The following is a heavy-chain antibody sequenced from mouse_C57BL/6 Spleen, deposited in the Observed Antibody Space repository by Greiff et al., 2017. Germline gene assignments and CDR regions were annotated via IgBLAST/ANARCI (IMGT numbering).Heavy chain of an antibody. CDR1: GYSFTGYF. CDR3: ASGENYAMDY. J-gene: IGHJ4*01. CDR2: INPYNGDT. V-gene: IGHV1-20*01. Sequence: EVQLQQSGPELVKPGDSVKISCKASGYSFTGYFMHWVMQSPGKSLEWIGLINPYNGDTFYNQKFTGKATLTVDKSSSTAHMELRSLTSEEDAVYYCASGENYAMDYWGQGTSVTVSS.